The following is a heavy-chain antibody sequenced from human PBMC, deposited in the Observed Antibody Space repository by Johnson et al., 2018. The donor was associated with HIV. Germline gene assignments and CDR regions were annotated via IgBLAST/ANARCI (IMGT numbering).Heavy chain of an antibody. D-gene: IGHD1-26*01. J-gene: IGHJ3*02. CDR3: ARGVGNDVFDI. CDR2: IYSGGST. CDR1: GFTFDDYG. Sequence: VQLVESGGGVVQPGGSLRLSCAASGFTFDDYGMSWVRHAPGKGLEWVSVIYSGGSTYYADSVQGRFTISRDNSKNTLYLQMNSLRGGDTAVYHCARGVGNDVFDIWGQGTMVTVSS. V-gene: IGHV3-66*01.